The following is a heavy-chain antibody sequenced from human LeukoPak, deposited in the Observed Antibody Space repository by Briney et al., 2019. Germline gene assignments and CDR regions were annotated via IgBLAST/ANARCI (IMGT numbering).Heavy chain of an antibody. J-gene: IGHJ4*02. Sequence: GGSLRLSCAASGFTFSSYAMSWVRQAPGKGLEWVSAISSSGSTIYYADSVKGRFTISRDNAKNSLYLQMNSLRAEDTAVYYCARVAAAIDYWGQGTLVTVSS. CDR3: ARVAAAIDY. D-gene: IGHD6-13*01. CDR2: ISSSGSTI. CDR1: GFTFSSYA. V-gene: IGHV3-21*04.